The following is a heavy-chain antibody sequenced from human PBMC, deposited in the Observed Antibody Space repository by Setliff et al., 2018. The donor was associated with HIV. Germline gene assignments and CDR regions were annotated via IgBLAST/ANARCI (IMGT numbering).Heavy chain of an antibody. CDR2: VNQDETET. Sequence: PGGSLRLSCLGSGFTFGDSWMTWFRQAPGKGLEWVANVNQDETETYFADSVKGRFSISRNNSKNLLYLEMDSLRAEDTALYFCARLHTDFYGDLTYFDPWGHGTLVTVSS. V-gene: IGHV3-7*01. J-gene: IGHJ5*02. CDR3: ARLHTDFYGDLTYFDP. CDR1: GFTFGDSW. D-gene: IGHD3-10*01.